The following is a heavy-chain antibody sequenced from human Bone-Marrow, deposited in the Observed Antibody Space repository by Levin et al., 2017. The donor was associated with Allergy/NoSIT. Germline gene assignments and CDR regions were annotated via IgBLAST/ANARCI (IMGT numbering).Heavy chain of an antibody. V-gene: IGHV1-8*01. CDR2: MSPSSGST. J-gene: IGHJ3*01. Sequence: ASVKVSCKAAGYTFTDYDINWVRQATGQGLEWMGWMSPSSGSTGYAQKFKGRVTMSRDTSISTAYMELSSLESDDTAIYYCARDFTFTVVMGGDAFDPWGQGTMVTVSS. CDR1: GYTFTDYD. D-gene: IGHD2-8*01. CDR3: ARDFTFTVVMGGDAFDP.